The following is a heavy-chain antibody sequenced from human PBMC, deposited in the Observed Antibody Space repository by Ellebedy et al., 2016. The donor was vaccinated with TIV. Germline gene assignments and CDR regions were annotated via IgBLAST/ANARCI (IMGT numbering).Heavy chain of an antibody. V-gene: IGHV3-21*01. CDR3: ASCSGGSCHAFDI. D-gene: IGHD2-15*01. Sequence: GESLKISXAASGFTFSSYSMNWVRQAPGKGLEWVSSISSSSSYIYYADSVKGRFTISRDNAKNSLYLQMNSLRAEDTAVYYCASCSGGSCHAFDIWGQGTMVTVSS. CDR1: GFTFSSYS. CDR2: ISSSSSYI. J-gene: IGHJ3*02.